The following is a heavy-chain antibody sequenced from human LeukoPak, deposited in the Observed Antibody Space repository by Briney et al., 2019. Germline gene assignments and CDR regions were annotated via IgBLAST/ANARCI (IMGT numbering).Heavy chain of an antibody. Sequence: PSETLSLTCAVYGGSLSAYYWTSIRQSPEKGLEWIGEINHSGSTNHNPSLKSRVTISIDTSKNQFSLKLNSVTAADTAIYYCATFRWGIGFEFCDQGALVTVSS. CDR2: INHSGST. D-gene: IGHD2/OR15-2a*01. CDR3: ATFRWGIGFEF. V-gene: IGHV4-34*01. CDR1: GGSLSAYY. J-gene: IGHJ4*02.